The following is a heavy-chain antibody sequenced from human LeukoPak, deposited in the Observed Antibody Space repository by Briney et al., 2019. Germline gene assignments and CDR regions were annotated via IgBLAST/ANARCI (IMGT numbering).Heavy chain of an antibody. Sequence: GGSLNLSCAASGFTFRSHDMHWVRQAPGKGLEWVTSVRFDGSDKKYADSVKGRFTISRDNSKNTLSLQMISLRTEDTAMYYCAKSLYPDAFDIWGPGTMVTVS. V-gene: IGHV3-30*02. D-gene: IGHD2-8*01. CDR3: AKSLYPDAFDI. J-gene: IGHJ3*02. CDR2: VRFDGSDK. CDR1: GFTFRSHD.